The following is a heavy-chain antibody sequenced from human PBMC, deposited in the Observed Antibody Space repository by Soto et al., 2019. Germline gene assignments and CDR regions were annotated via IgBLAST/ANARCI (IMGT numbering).Heavy chain of an antibody. CDR1: GFSFDAYG. D-gene: IGHD4-4*01. V-gene: IGHV3-30*18. CDR2: VSFDSKNK. J-gene: IGHJ6*02. Sequence: GGSLRLSCAGSGFSFDAYGMHWVRQAPGKGLEWLTTVSFDSKNKYYIDSVEGRFTISRDNSKNMLFLQMNSLRHEDTAVYYCAKESVETYYSYYGMDVWGPGTTVTVSS. CDR3: AKESVETYYSYYGMDV.